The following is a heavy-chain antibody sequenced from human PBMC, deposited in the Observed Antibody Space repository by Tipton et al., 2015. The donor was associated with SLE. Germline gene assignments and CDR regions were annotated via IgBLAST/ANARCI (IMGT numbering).Heavy chain of an antibody. CDR2: INYSGTT. V-gene: IGHV4-39*02. J-gene: IGHJ2*01. Sequence: TLSLTCALSGDSISNNNYYWGWVRQPPGQGLEWIGNINYSGTTYFNPSLKTRSTISVDRSMVHFSLRLTSVTATDTAVYYCARAEFSSNWYMYWHFDLWGRGTLVTVSS. D-gene: IGHD6-13*01. CDR1: GDSISNNNYY. CDR3: ARAEFSSNWYMYWHFDL.